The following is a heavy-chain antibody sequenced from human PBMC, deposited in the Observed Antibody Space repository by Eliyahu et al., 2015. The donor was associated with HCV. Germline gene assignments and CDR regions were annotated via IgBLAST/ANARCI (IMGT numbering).Heavy chain of an antibody. Sequence: EVKKPGSSVKVSCKASGGTFSSYAISWVRQAPGQGLEWMGGIIPIFGTANYAQKFQGRVTITADESTSTAYMELSSLRSEDTAVYYCARGGSYDYIWGSYRPRFDYWGQGTLVTVSS. V-gene: IGHV1-69*01. CDR2: IIPIFGTA. D-gene: IGHD3-16*02. CDR1: GGTFSSYA. CDR3: ARGGSYDYIWGSYRPRFDY. J-gene: IGHJ4*02.